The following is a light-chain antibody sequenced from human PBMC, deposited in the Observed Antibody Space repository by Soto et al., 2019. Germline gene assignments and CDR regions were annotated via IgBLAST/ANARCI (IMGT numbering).Light chain of an antibody. J-gene: IGKJ1*01. CDR2: GAS. CDR1: QSGSSTS. Sequence: ELVLAQSPGTLSLSPVDIATLSCRASQSGSSTSLAWYQQKPGQAPRLLIYGASNRATGIPDRFSGSGSGTDFTLTISRLEPEDFAVYYCKQYGSSGTFGKGTKVDIK. CDR3: KQYGSSGT. V-gene: IGKV3-20*01.